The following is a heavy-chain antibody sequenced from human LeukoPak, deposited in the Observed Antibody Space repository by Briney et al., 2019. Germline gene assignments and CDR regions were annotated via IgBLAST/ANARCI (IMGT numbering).Heavy chain of an antibody. CDR3: ATIAMTGIRLGDYYFDY. J-gene: IGHJ4*02. CDR2: ISPNSGGT. V-gene: IGHV1-2*02. CDR1: GYTFTGYY. D-gene: IGHD6-19*01. Sequence: ASVKVSCKASGYTFTGYYMHWVRQAPGQGLEWMGWISPNSGGTTYAQKFQGRVTMTRDTSISTAYMELSRLTSDDTAVYYCATIAMTGIRLGDYYFDYWGQGTLVTVSS.